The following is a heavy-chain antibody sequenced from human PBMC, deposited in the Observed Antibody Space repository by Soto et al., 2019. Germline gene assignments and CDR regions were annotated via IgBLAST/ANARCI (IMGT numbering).Heavy chain of an antibody. V-gene: IGHV4-39*02. Sequence: SETLSLTCAVSGDSIISRDFYWGWVRKPPGKGLEWIGSIFYLGSSYYNPSLKSRVTMSVDTSKNQFSLRLRSVTAADTALYLCAREFGDNWNYEAYGGQGNAVT. CDR1: GDSIISRDFY. CDR2: IFYLGSS. CDR3: AREFGDNWNYEAY. J-gene: IGHJ4*02. D-gene: IGHD1-7*01.